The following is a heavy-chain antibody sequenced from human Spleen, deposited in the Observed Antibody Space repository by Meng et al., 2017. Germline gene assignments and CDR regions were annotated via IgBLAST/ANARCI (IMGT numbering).Heavy chain of an antibody. D-gene: IGHD3-10*01. V-gene: IGHV3-30*03. Sequence: GGSLRLSCAASGFTVGSKYMSWVRQAPGKGLEWVEVISYDGSNKYYADSVKGRFTISRDNSKNTLYLQMNSLRAEDTAVYYCARGSPMVRGVIDYWGQGTLVTVSS. J-gene: IGHJ4*02. CDR3: ARGSPMVRGVIDY. CDR1: GFTVGSKY. CDR2: ISYDGSNK.